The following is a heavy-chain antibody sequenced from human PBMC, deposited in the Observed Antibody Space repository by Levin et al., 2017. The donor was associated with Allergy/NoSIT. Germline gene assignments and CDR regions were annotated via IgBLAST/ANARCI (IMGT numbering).Heavy chain of an antibody. J-gene: IGHJ6*02. D-gene: IGHD4-11*01. CDR2: ISYSGST. CDR1: GGSISSYY. Sequence: TASETLSLTCTVSGGSISSYYWSWIRQPPGKGLEWIGYISYSGSTNYNPSLKSRVTISVDTSKNQFSLKLTSVTAADTAVYYCARDRTVTTNKVFYYGMDLWGQGTTVTVSS. V-gene: IGHV4-59*01. CDR3: ARDRTVTTNKVFYYGMDL.